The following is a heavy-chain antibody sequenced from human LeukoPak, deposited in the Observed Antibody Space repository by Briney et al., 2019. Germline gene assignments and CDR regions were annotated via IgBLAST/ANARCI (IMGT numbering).Heavy chain of an antibody. V-gene: IGHV4-59*01. CDR2: IYYSGSH. D-gene: IGHD5-12*01. Sequence: SETLSLTCTVSGGSISSYYWSWIRQPPGKGLEWIGYIYYSGSHNYNPSLKSRVTISVDTSKNQFSLKLSSVAAADTAVYYCASGYGTFDYWGQGTLVTVSS. CDR3: ASGYGTFDY. J-gene: IGHJ4*02. CDR1: GGSISSYY.